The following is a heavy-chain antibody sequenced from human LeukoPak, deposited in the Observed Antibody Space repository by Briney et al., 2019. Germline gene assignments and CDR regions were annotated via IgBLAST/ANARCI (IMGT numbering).Heavy chain of an antibody. CDR2: ISYDGSNK. CDR3: ARGLSGWYGNY. CDR1: GFTFSSYG. J-gene: IGHJ4*02. Sequence: PGGSLRLSCAASGFTFSSYGMHWVRQAPGKGLEWVAVISYDGSNKYYADSVKGRFTISRDNSKNTLYLQMNSLRAEDTAVYYCARGLSGWYGNYWGQGTLVTVSS. D-gene: IGHD6-19*01. V-gene: IGHV3-30*03.